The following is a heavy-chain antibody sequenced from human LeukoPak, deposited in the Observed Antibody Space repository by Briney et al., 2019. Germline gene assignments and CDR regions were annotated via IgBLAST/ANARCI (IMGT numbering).Heavy chain of an antibody. CDR3: ASALGYSSSWYYFDY. CDR2: INHSGST. Sequence: PSETLSLTCAVYGGSFSGYYWSRIRQPPGKGLEWIGEINHSGSTNYNPSLKSRVTISVDTSKNQFSLKLSAVTAADTAVYYCASALGYSSSWYYFDYWGQGTLVTVSS. J-gene: IGHJ4*02. CDR1: GGSFSGYY. V-gene: IGHV4-34*01. D-gene: IGHD6-13*01.